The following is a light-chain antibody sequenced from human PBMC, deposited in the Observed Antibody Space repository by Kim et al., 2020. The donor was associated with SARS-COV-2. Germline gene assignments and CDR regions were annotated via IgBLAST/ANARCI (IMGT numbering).Light chain of an antibody. CDR1: SLRSYL. J-gene: IGLJ3*02. V-gene: IGLV3-19*01. CDR2: GKN. CDR3: NSRDDSGDHLVV. Sequence: SSELTQDPAVSVALGQTVRITCQGDSLRSYLASWYQQKPGQAPLIVIYGKNNRPSGIPDRSLTISGAQAEDEAIYYCNSRDDSGDHLVVFGGGTQLTVL.